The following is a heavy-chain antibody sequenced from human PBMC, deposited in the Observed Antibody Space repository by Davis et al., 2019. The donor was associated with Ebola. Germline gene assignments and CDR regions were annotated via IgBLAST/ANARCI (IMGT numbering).Heavy chain of an antibody. CDR1: GFTFSSYW. V-gene: IGHV3-7*03. D-gene: IGHD4-17*01. Sequence: PGGSLRLSCAASGFTFSSYWMSWVRQAPGKGLEWVANIKQDGSEKYYVDSVKGRFTISRDNAKNSLYLQMNSLRAEDTALYYCAKDIATTVTTGVDYWGQGTLVTVSS. CDR3: AKDIATTVTTGVDY. CDR2: IKQDGSEK. J-gene: IGHJ4*02.